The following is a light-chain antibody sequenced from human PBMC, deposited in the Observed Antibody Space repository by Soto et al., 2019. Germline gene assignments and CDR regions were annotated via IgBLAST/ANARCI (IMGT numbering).Light chain of an antibody. V-gene: IGKV3-15*01. CDR1: QSVNTN. Sequence: EILMTQSPATLSVSPGERATLSCRASQSVNTNLAWYQQKPGQAPRLLIYAASTRATGVPARFSGSGSGTDFTLTISRLEPEDFAVYYCQQYGSSRWTFGQGTKVDIK. CDR3: QQYGSSRWT. CDR2: AAS. J-gene: IGKJ1*01.